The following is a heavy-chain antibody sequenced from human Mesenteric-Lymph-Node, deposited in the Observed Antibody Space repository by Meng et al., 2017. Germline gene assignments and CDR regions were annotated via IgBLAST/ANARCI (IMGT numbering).Heavy chain of an antibody. V-gene: IGHV4-34*01. D-gene: IGHD2-2*01. Sequence: QVQLQQWGAGQLKPLETLSLTCAVSGGSFGGYYCSWSRQTPGKGLEWFGGINHSGSTNYSPSLKSRVTISVDTSKNQFSLKLSSVTAADTAVYYCARTIGGADIVVVPAAYYFDYWGQGTLVTVFS. CDR2: INHSGST. J-gene: IGHJ4*02. CDR1: GGSFGGYY. CDR3: ARTIGGADIVVVPAAYYFDY.